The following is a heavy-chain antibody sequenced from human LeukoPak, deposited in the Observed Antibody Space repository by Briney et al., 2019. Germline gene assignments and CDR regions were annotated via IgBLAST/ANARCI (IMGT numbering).Heavy chain of an antibody. CDR3: ARDGHSSGWYTNTRDAFDI. D-gene: IGHD6-19*01. CDR1: GYTFTSYG. V-gene: IGHV1-18*01. Sequence: GASVKVSCKASGYTFTSYGISWVRQAPGQGLEWMGWISVYNGNTNYAQKLQGRVTMTTDTSTSSAYMELRSLRSEDTTVYYCARDGHSSGWYTNTRDAFDIWGQGTMVTVTS. CDR2: ISVYNGNT. J-gene: IGHJ3*02.